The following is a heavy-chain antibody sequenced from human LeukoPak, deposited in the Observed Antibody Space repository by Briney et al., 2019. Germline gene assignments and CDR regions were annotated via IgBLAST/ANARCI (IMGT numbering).Heavy chain of an antibody. Sequence: ASAKVSCKASGYTFTGYYIHWVRQAPGQGLEWVGWINPNSGGTNYAQNFQGRVTMTRDTSISTAYMEVSRLRSDDTAVYYCAREMGSYSSGWYPDYWGQGTLVTVSS. D-gene: IGHD6-19*01. J-gene: IGHJ4*02. CDR3: AREMGSYSSGWYPDY. CDR2: INPNSGGT. V-gene: IGHV1-2*02. CDR1: GYTFTGYY.